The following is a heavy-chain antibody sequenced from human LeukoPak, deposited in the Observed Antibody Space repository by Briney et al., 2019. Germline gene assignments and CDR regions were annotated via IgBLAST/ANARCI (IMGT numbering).Heavy chain of an antibody. CDR1: GGSISDYF. CDR2: IYPSGST. J-gene: IGHJ4*02. D-gene: IGHD2-2*01. V-gene: IGHV4-4*07. CDR3: ARGAYCGSASCYVTD. Sequence: PSETLSLTCTVSGGSISDYFWTWIRQPAGKGLEWIGRIYPSGSTNYNPSPRGRVTILVDKSKNQFSLKLNSVTAADTAVFYCARGAYCGSASCYVTDWGQGTLVTVSS.